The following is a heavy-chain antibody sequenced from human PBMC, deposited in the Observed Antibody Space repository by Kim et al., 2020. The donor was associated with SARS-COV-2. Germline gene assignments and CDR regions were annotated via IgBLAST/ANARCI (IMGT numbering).Heavy chain of an antibody. Sequence: GGSLRLSCAASGFTFSSYWMHWVRQAPGKGLVWVSRINSDGSSTSYADSVKGRFTISRDNAKNTLYLQMNSLRAEDTAVYYCAREAEGYSSSGDLDYWGQGTLVTVSS. CDR1: GFTFSSYW. D-gene: IGHD6-13*01. CDR3: AREAEGYSSSGDLDY. J-gene: IGHJ4*02. V-gene: IGHV3-74*01. CDR2: INSDGSST.